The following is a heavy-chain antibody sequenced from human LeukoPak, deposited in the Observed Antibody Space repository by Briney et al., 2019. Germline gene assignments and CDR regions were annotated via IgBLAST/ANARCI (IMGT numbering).Heavy chain of an antibody. CDR3: AGLTYYYDSSGYSYYYYGMDV. D-gene: IGHD3-22*01. CDR1: GGSISSYY. Sequence: KPSETLSLTCTVSGGSISSYYWSWIRQPPGKGLEWIGYIYYSGSTNYNPSLKSRVTISVDTSKNQFSLKLSSVTAADTAVYYCAGLTYYYDSSGYSYYYYGMDVWGQGTTVTASS. V-gene: IGHV4-59*01. J-gene: IGHJ6*02. CDR2: IYYSGST.